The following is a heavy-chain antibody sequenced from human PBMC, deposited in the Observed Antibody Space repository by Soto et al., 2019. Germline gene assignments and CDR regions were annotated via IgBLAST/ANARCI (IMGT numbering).Heavy chain of an antibody. CDR2: ISSDGTIM. J-gene: IGHJ4*02. V-gene: IGHV3-11*01. D-gene: IGHD3-22*01. Sequence: GGSLRLSCAASGFTFRDYYMSWIRQAPGKGLEGVSYISSDGTIMYYADSVKGRFTISRDNAKNSLYLQMNSLRAADTAVYFCARDLGYYDSDGYLDYWGQGTLVTVSS. CDR3: ARDLGYYDSDGYLDY. CDR1: GFTFRDYY.